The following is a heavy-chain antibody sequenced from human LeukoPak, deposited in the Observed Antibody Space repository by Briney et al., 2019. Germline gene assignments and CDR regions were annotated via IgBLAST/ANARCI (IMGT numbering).Heavy chain of an antibody. CDR2: ISSRSGTI. D-gene: IGHD4-23*01. V-gene: IGHV3-48*04. Sequence: GGSLRLSCAASGFTFSSYSMNWVRQAPGKGLEWVLYISSRSGTIYYADCVKGRFTISRDNAKNSLYLQMNSLRGEDTAVYFCARDAGYGGNSDYYYMDAWGKGTTVIVSS. J-gene: IGHJ6*03. CDR3: ARDAGYGGNSDYYYMDA. CDR1: GFTFSSYS.